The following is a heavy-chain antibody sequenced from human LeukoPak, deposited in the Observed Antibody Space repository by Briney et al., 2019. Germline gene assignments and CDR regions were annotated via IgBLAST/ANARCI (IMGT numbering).Heavy chain of an antibody. D-gene: IGHD3-9*01. J-gene: IGHJ4*02. Sequence: GASVKVSCKASGGTFSSYTFTWVRQAPGQGLEWMGGIIPMFGSANSAQKFQDRVTITADESTSTVYMELSSLRSDDTAVYYCAGQKAYDLLTAAGYYFDFWGQGTLVTVSS. V-gene: IGHV1-69*13. CDR3: AGQKAYDLLTAAGYYFDF. CDR2: IIPMFGSA. CDR1: GGTFSSYT.